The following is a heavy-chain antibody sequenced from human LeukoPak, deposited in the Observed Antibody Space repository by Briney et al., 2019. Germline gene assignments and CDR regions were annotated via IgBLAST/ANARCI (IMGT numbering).Heavy chain of an antibody. Sequence: GGSLRLSCAASGFTFSDHYMDWVRQAPGKGLEGVSSFSSSSSYIYYADSVKGRFTISRDNAKNSLYLQMNSLRAEDTAVYYCARSKDGGLTIFDYWGQGTLVTVSS. D-gene: IGHD2-15*01. CDR2: FSSSSSYI. J-gene: IGHJ4*02. CDR1: GFTFSDHY. CDR3: ARSKDGGLTIFDY. V-gene: IGHV3-21*01.